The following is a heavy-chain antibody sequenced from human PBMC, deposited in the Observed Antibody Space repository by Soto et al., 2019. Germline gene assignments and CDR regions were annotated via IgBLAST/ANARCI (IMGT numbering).Heavy chain of an antibody. Sequence: ASVKVSCKASGYTFTGSGISWVRQAPGQRLEWMGWINTKNGRTSYAQRFQDRVTMTTNTSTNSAFKEVRILTSDDTAVYYCASGPGFLRIAFDFWGQGPLGPVFS. CDR3: ASGPGFLRIAFDF. CDR1: GYTFTGSG. J-gene: IGHJ4*02. CDR2: INTKNGRT. V-gene: IGHV1-18*01. D-gene: IGHD3-3*01.